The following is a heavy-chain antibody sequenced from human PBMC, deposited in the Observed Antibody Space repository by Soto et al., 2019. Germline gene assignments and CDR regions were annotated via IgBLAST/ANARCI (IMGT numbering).Heavy chain of an antibody. V-gene: IGHV3-21*01. D-gene: IGHD2-15*01. Sequence: GGSLRLSCVASGFTFNSYTMTWVRQAPGKGLEWVSSISSSSSYIYYADSVKGRFTISRDNAKNSLYLQMNSLRAEDTAVYYCARVVIHTDVWGKGTTVTVSS. CDR1: GFTFNSYT. J-gene: IGHJ6*03. CDR3: ARVVIHTDV. CDR2: ISSSSSYI.